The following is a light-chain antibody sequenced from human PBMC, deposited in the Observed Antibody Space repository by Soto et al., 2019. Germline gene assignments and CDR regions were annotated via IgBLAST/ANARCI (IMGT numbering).Light chain of an antibody. CDR2: RNN. V-gene: IGLV1-47*01. Sequence: QSVLTQPPSASGTPGQRVTISCSGSSSNIGSNYVYWYQQLPGTAPKLLIYRNNQRPSGVPDRFSGSKSGTSASLAISGLRSEDEAEYYCAAWDDSLSAPWVFGTGTKLTVL. CDR3: AAWDDSLSAPWV. CDR1: SSNIGSNY. J-gene: IGLJ1*01.